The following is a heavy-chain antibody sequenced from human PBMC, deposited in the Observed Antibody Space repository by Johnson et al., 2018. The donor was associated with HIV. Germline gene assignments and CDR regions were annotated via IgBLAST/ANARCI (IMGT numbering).Heavy chain of an antibody. CDR1: GLTFSSFA. D-gene: IGHD3-10*01. Sequence: QVQLVESGGGVVHPGRSLRLSCAASGLTFSSFAIHWVRQSPGKGLEWVAVSSFAERNKYYLDSVKGRVSISRDHYMKTLYLQMSSMRAEDTAMYFCAREGYYASRGTFDIWGEGTMVKVSS. J-gene: IGHJ3*02. V-gene: IGHV3-30*04. CDR2: SSFAERNK. CDR3: AREGYYASRGTFDI.